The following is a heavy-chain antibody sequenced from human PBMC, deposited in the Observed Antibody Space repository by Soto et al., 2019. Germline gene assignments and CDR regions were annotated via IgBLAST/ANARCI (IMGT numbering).Heavy chain of an antibody. Sequence: QVQLVESGGGVVQPGRSLRLSCAASGFTFSSYGMHWVRQAPGKGLEWVAVISYDGSNKYYADSVKGRFTISRDNSKNTLYLKMNSLRAEDTAVYYCAKDWEGVGPWGQGTLVTVSS. V-gene: IGHV3-30*18. CDR2: ISYDGSNK. CDR3: AKDWEGVGP. J-gene: IGHJ5*02. CDR1: GFTFSSYG. D-gene: IGHD3-10*01.